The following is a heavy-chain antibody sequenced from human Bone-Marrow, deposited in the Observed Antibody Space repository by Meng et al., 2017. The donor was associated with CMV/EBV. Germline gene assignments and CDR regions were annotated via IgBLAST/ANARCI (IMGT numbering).Heavy chain of an antibody. CDR3: ARDWEGNAFDI. CDR2: IYSGGST. V-gene: IGHV3-66*01. Sequence: EVRLVGCGGGLFQPGGSLRLSCAASGFTVSSNYMGWVRQAPGKGLEWVSVIYSGGSTYYADSVKGRFTISRDNSKNTLYLQMNSLRAEDTAVYYCARDWEGNAFDIWGQGTMVTVSS. CDR1: GFTVSSNY. J-gene: IGHJ3*02. D-gene: IGHD1-26*01.